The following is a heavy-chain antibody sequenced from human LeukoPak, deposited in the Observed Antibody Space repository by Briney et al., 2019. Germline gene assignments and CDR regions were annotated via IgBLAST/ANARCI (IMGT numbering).Heavy chain of an antibody. D-gene: IGHD3-10*01. V-gene: IGHV3-21*01. Sequence: GGSPRLSCAASGFIFSSYSMNWVRQAPGKGLEWVSSINPAGTSTFHADSVKGRFTISRDNTENSLYMQMDSLRDEDTAVHYCVRDFLGETGAGGPWGQGTLVTVSS. CDR2: INPAGTST. CDR3: VRDFLGETGAGGP. CDR1: GFIFSSYS. J-gene: IGHJ5*02.